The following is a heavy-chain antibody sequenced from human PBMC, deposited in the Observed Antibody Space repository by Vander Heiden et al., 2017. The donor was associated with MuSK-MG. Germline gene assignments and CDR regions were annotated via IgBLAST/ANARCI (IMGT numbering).Heavy chain of an antibody. J-gene: IGHJ4*01. Sequence: QLQLQESGPGLVKPSETLSLTCTVSGGSISSSSYYWGWIRQPPGKGLEWIGSIYYSGSTYYNPSLKSRVTISVDTSKNQFSLKLSSVTAADTAVYDWARHGELGSYGVYCDYWGQEPWAPSPQ. V-gene: IGHV4-39*01. CDR3: ARHGELGSYGVYCDY. D-gene: IGHD1-26*01. CDR1: GGSISSSSYY. CDR2: IYYSGST.